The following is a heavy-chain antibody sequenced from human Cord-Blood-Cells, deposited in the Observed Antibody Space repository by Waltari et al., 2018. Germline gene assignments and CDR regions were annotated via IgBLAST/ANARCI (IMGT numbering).Heavy chain of an antibody. V-gene: IGHV3-48*03. Sequence: EVQLVESGGGWVQPGGSLRLSCAASGFTCSSYEMNWVRQAPGKGLEWVSYISSSGSTIYYADSVKGRFTISRDNAKNSLYLQMNSLRAEDTAVYYCAREGVAAADLDYWGQGTLVTVSS. D-gene: IGHD6-13*01. CDR3: AREGVAAADLDY. CDR1: GFTCSSYE. J-gene: IGHJ4*02. CDR2: ISSSGSTI.